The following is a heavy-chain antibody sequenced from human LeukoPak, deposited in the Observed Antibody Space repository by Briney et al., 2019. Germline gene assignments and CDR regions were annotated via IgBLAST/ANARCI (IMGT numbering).Heavy chain of an antibody. D-gene: IGHD5-12*01. Sequence: PSETLSLTCTVSGGSISSYYWSWIRQPPGKGLEWIGYIYYSGSTNYNPSLKSRVTISVDTSKNQFSLKLSSVTAADTAVYYCASLGYSGYDFDSWGQGTLVTVSS. J-gene: IGHJ4*02. V-gene: IGHV4-59*08. CDR1: GGSISSYY. CDR3: ASLGYSGYDFDS. CDR2: IYYSGST.